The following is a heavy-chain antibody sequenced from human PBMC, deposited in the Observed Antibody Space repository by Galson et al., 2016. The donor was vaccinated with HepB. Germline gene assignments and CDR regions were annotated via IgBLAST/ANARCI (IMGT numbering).Heavy chain of an antibody. D-gene: IGHD5-12*01. Sequence: AISGDSVSSNSATWNWIRQSPSRGLEWLGRTYYRSKWYNDYALSVKSRITINPDTSKNQFSLQLDSVTPEDTAVYYCARVRSGYSGYANPYYYGMDVWGQGTTVTVSS. V-gene: IGHV6-1*01. CDR2: TYYRSKWYN. CDR1: GDSVSSNSAT. CDR3: ARVRSGYSGYANPYYYGMDV. J-gene: IGHJ6*02.